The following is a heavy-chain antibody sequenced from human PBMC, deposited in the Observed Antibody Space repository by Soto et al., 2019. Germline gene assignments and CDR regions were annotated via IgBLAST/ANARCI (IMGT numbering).Heavy chain of an antibody. CDR2: INPKSGVT. CDR3: ARDRGETSGYL. D-gene: IGHD5-12*01. Sequence: QVPLVQSGAEVKKPGASVKVSCKASGYIFTDYFMHWVRQAPGQGLEWMGWINPKSGVTKFVQKFQGRVTMPRDTSLSTFYMELSSLKSDDTAVYHCARDRGETSGYLWGQGTLVTVSS. CDR1: GYIFTDYF. J-gene: IGHJ4*02. V-gene: IGHV1-2*02.